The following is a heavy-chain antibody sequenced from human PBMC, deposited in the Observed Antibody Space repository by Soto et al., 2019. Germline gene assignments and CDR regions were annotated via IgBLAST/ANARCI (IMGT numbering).Heavy chain of an antibody. Sequence: SETLSLTCTVSGGSISSGDYYWSWIRQPPGKGLEWIGYIYYSGSTYYNPSLKSRVTISVDTSKNQFSLKLSSVTAADTAVYYCARVFSPLAESYYYYYGMDVWGQGTTVTVSS. J-gene: IGHJ6*02. CDR1: GGSISSGDYY. V-gene: IGHV4-30-4*01. CDR2: IYYSGST. D-gene: IGHD3-16*01. CDR3: ARVFSPLAESYYYYYGMDV.